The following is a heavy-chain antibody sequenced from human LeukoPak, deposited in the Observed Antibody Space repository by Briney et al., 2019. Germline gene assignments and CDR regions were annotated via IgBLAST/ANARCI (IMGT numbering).Heavy chain of an antibody. V-gene: IGHV4-61*02. CDR1: GGSISSGSYY. J-gene: IGHJ4*02. CDR3: ATSLSGSYPDGY. D-gene: IGHD1-26*01. CDR2: IYTSGST. Sequence: PSQTLSLTCTVSGGSISSGSYYWSWIRQPAGKGLEWIGRIYTSGSTNYNPSLKSRVTISVDTSKNQFSLKLSSVTAADTAVYYCATSLSGSYPDGYWGQGTLVTVSS.